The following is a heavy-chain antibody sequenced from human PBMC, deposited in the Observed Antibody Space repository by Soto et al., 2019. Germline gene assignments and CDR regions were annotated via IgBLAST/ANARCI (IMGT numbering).Heavy chain of an antibody. CDR3: AKDYLYYYDSSGLFDY. CDR2: ISGNGGST. D-gene: IGHD3-22*01. V-gene: IGHV3-23*01. Sequence: PGGSLRLSCAASGFTFSSYAMSWVRHAPGKGLEWVSAISGNGGSTYYADSVKGRFTISRDNSKNTLYLQMNSLRAEDTAVYYCAKDYLYYYDSSGLFDYWGQGTLVTVSS. J-gene: IGHJ4*02. CDR1: GFTFSSYA.